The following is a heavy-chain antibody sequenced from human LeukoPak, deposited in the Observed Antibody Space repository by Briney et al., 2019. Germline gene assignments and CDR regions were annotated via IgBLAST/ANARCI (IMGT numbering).Heavy chain of an antibody. CDR2: TSSDLNVK. CDR1: GFTFRNYV. V-gene: IGHV3-30-3*01. J-gene: IGHJ4*02. Sequence: GGSLRLSCAASGFTFRNYVIHWVRQAPGKGLEWVAVTSSDLNVKLYADSVKGRFTISRDNSRSTLYLQMNSLRPEDTAIYYCTREGFDYWGQGILVTVSS. CDR3: TREGFDY.